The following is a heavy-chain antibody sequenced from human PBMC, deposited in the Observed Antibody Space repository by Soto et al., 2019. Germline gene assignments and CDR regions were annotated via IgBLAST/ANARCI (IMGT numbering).Heavy chain of an antibody. CDR1: GFTFDDYG. V-gene: IGHV3-9*01. Sequence: EVQLVESGGGWVQPGRSLRLSCAASGFTFDDYGMHWVRQAQGKGLEWVSGIAFNSGNTACADSVKGRFTITRDNAKNSLYLQMYSLRAEDTALYYCAKELRTSWIFGNFDSWGQGTMVTVSS. D-gene: IGHD3-3*01. J-gene: IGHJ4*02. CDR2: IAFNSGNT. CDR3: AKELRTSWIFGNFDS.